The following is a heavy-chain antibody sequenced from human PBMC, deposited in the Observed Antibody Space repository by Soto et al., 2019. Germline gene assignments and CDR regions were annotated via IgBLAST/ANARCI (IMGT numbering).Heavy chain of an antibody. CDR3: TRGGSSSTNWFDP. J-gene: IGHJ5*02. CDR1: GFTFSSFW. CDR2: INGDGSTT. V-gene: IGHV3-74*01. Sequence: EVQLVESGGGLVQPGGSLRLSCAASGFTFSSFWMHWVRQAPGKGLVWVSHINGDGSTTNYADSVKGRFTISRDNAKNTLFLQMNSLRVEVTAVYYCTRGGSSSTNWFDPWGQGTLVTVSP. D-gene: IGHD6-13*01.